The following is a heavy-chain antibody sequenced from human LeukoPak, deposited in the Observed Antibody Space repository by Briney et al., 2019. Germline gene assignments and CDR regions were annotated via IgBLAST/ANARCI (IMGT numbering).Heavy chain of an antibody. CDR2: IYTSGSI. CDR1: VVPISSYY. Sequence: SETLSLTCTVSVVPISSYYWSCIPQPAGKGLKWIGRIYTSGSIIYNPPLKSRVTMSVDTSENQFSLKLSSVTAADTAVYYCARTRRNIDYYYGMDVWGQGATVTVSS. V-gene: IGHV4-4*07. D-gene: IGHD5-24*01. CDR3: ARTRRNIDYYYGMDV. J-gene: IGHJ6*02.